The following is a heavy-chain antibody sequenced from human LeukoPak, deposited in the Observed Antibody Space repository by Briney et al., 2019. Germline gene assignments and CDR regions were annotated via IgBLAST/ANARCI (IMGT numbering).Heavy chain of an antibody. V-gene: IGHV3-21*01. CDR2: ISSSSSYI. Sequence: GGSLRLSCAASGFTFSSYSMNWVRQAPGKGLEWVSSISSSSSYIYYADSVKGRFTISRDNSKNTLYLQMNSLRLEDTAVYYCAKAPTGDFDFWGQGTLVTVSS. CDR1: GFTFSSYS. CDR3: AKAPTGDFDF. D-gene: IGHD7-27*01. J-gene: IGHJ4*02.